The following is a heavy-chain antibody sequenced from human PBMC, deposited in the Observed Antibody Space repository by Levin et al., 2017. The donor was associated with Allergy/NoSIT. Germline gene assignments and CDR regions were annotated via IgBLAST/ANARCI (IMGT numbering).Heavy chain of an antibody. J-gene: IGHJ1*01. D-gene: IGHD6-19*01. CDR3: TKAFGSGGSTEH. Sequence: PGGSLRLSCAASGFTFSNYAMRWVRQAPGKGLEWVSSISGSGGNTYYADSVKGRFAVSRDNSKNTLYLQMNSLRVEDTALYYCTKAFGSGGSTEHWGQGSLVTVSS. CDR1: GFTFSNYA. V-gene: IGHV3-23*01. CDR2: ISGSGGNT.